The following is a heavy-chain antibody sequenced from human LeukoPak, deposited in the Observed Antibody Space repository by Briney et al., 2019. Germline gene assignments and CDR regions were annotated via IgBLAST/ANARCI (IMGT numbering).Heavy chain of an antibody. CDR3: APAVEMGN. D-gene: IGHD5-24*01. Sequence: QPGGSLRLSCAASGFTFGSYEMNWVRQAPGKGLEWVSYISSSGTTIYYADSVKGRFTISINNAKNKQYLQMNSLRAEDTAVYYCAPAVEMGNWGQGTLVTVSS. V-gene: IGHV3-48*03. CDR1: GFTFGSYE. J-gene: IGHJ4*02. CDR2: ISSSGTTI.